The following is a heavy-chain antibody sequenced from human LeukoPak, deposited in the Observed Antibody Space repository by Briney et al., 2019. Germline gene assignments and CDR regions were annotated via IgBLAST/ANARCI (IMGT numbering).Heavy chain of an antibody. D-gene: IGHD2/OR15-2a*01. V-gene: IGHV3-74*01. Sequence: GGSLRLSCAASGFTFSNYWMHWVRQGPGKGLVWVSRINGDGSITAYADSVKGRFTISRDNARNSLYLQMDNLRAEDTGVYYCARDFYDGFALDYWGQGTLVTVSS. J-gene: IGHJ4*02. CDR1: GFTFSNYW. CDR3: ARDFYDGFALDY. CDR2: INGDGSIT.